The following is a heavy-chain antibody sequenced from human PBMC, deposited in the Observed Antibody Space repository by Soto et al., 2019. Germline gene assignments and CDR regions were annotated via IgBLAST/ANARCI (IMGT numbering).Heavy chain of an antibody. J-gene: IGHJ6*02. CDR2: IHYSGSV. CDR3: AREDDGGDRDYYGLDV. V-gene: IGHV4-30-4*01. Sequence: TLSLTCTVSGGSISSEYYHWTWIRQAPGKGLEWIGYIHYSGSVHYNPSLQSRLTMSVDTSKNLFSLKLSSVTAADTAVYFCAREDDGGDRDYYGLDVWGQGNTVTVS. CDR1: GGSISSEYYH. D-gene: IGHD2-21*02.